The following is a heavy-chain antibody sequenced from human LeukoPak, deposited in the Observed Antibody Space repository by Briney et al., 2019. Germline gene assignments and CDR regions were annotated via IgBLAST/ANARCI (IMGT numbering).Heavy chain of an antibody. CDR3: ARDYSRTASFSDY. CDR2: ISGSGGNT. J-gene: IGHJ4*02. CDR1: GFTFSSYA. D-gene: IGHD6-13*01. V-gene: IGHV3-23*01. Sequence: GGSLRLSCAASGFTFSSYAMSWVRQAPGKGLEWVSAISGSGGNTYYADSVKGRFTFSRDNSKNTLYLQMNSLRAEDTAVYYCARDYSRTASFSDYWGQGTLVTVSS.